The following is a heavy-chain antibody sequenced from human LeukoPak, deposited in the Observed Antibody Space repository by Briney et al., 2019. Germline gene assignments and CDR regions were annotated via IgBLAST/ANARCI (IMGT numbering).Heavy chain of an antibody. D-gene: IGHD3-3*01. J-gene: IGHJ4*02. CDR2: IIPIFGTA. CDR3: ARLHGFLEWLFYFDY. CDR1: GGTFSSYA. V-gene: IGHV1-69*13. Sequence: ASVKVSCKASGGTFSSYAISWVRQAPGQGLEWVGGIIPIFGTANYAQKFQGRVTITADESTSTAYMELSSLRSEDTAVYYCARLHGFLEWLFYFDYWGQGTLVTISS.